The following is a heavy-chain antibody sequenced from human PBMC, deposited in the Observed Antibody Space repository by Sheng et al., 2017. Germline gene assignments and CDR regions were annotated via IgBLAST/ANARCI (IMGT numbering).Heavy chain of an antibody. V-gene: IGHV1-69*13. D-gene: IGHD6-13*01. CDR3: ARDLRGMSNHFDN. CDR1: GGTISSYS. CDR2: IITIFSTA. Sequence: QVHLVQSGAEVKQPGSSVKVSCKASGGTISSYSITWVRQAPGQGLEWMGGIITIFSTAKYAQKFQGRVTITADESTNTVYMELSSLRSDDTAVYYCARDLRGMSNHFDNWGQGTLVTVSS. J-gene: IGHJ4*02.